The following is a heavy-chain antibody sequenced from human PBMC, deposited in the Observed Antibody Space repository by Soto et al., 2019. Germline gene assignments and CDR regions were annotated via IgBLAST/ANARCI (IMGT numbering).Heavy chain of an antibody. Sequence: PGGSLRLSCAASGFTFSSYAMHWVRQAPGKGLEWVAVMSYDGSNKYYADSVKGRFTISRDNSKNTLYLQMNSLRAEDTAVYYCARRRQGRSYSRTDAFDIWGQGTMVTVPS. V-gene: IGHV3-30-3*01. CDR3: ARRRQGRSYSRTDAFDI. CDR2: MSYDGSNK. CDR1: GFTFSSYA. D-gene: IGHD1-26*01. J-gene: IGHJ3*02.